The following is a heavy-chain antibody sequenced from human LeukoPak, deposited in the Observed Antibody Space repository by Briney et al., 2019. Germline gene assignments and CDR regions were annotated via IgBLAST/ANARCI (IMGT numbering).Heavy chain of an antibody. CDR2: ISGSGGST. D-gene: IGHD1-7*01. V-gene: IGHV3-23*01. CDR1: GFTFSSYA. Sequence: PGGSLRLSCAASGFTFSSYAMSWVRQAPGKGLEWVSAISGSGGSTYYADSVKGRFTISRDNSKNTLYLQMNSLRAEDTAVYYCAKSYSWYNWNSAEYFQHWGQGTLVTVSS. CDR3: AKSYSWYNWNSAEYFQH. J-gene: IGHJ1*01.